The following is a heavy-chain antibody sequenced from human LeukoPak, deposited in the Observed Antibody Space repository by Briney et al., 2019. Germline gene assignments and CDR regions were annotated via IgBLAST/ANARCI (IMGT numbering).Heavy chain of an antibody. J-gene: IGHJ2*01. CDR3: ARDRSGYYYDSSGYYAPREIYWYFDL. D-gene: IGHD3-22*01. V-gene: IGHV3-11*04. CDR1: GFTFSDYY. Sequence: PGGSLRLSCAASGFTFSDYYMSWIRQAPGKGLEWVSYISSSGSTIYYADSVKGRFSISRDNAKNSLYLQMNSLRAEDTAVYYCARDRSGYYYDSSGYYAPREIYWYFDLWGRGTLVTVSS. CDR2: ISSSGSTI.